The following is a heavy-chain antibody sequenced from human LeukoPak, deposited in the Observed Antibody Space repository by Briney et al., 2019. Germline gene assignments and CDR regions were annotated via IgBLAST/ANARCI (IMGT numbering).Heavy chain of an antibody. D-gene: IGHD1-26*01. CDR1: GFTFSTYA. V-gene: IGHV3-23*01. Sequence: GGALRLSCAASGFTFSTYAMTWVRQAPGKGLEWVSTISGLGGGTYYADSVKGRFTISRVNPNNTLYLQMKSLRADDTAIYFCATNAEWELPEYYFDYWGQGTLVTVPS. CDR3: ATNAEWELPEYYFDY. J-gene: IGHJ4*02. CDR2: ISGLGGGT.